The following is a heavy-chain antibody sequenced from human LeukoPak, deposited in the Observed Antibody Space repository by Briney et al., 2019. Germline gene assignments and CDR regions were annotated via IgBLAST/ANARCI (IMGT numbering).Heavy chain of an antibody. CDR3: ARSITMVRGSYYYGMDV. CDR2: TYYSGST. D-gene: IGHD3-10*01. J-gene: IGHJ6*02. Sequence: PSETLSLTCTVSGGSISSYYWSWIRQPPGKGLEWIGYTYYSGSTNYNPSLKSRVTISVDTSKNQFSLKLSSVTAADTAVYYCARSITMVRGSYYYGMDVWGQGTTVTVSS. V-gene: IGHV4-59*08. CDR1: GGSISSYY.